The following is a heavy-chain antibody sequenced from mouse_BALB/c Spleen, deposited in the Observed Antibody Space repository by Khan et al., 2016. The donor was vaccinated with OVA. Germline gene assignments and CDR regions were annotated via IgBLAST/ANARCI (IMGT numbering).Heavy chain of an antibody. CDR3: ANGNYGWFAY. J-gene: IGHJ3*01. Sequence: EVELVESGGGLVEPGGSLKLSCAASGFTFSSFVMSWVRQTPEKRLEWVATISSAATYTYYPDSVKGRFTISRDNAKNNLYLQMNSLRSDDTAIYYCANGNYGWFAYWGQGTLVTVST. V-gene: IGHV5-9-1*01. CDR2: ISSAATYT. CDR1: GFTFSSFV. D-gene: IGHD2-1*01.